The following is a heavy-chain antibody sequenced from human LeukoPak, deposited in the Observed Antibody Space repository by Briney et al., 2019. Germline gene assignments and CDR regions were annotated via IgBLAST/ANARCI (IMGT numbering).Heavy chain of an antibody. CDR1: GGSISSYY. D-gene: IGHD6-13*01. CDR2: IYYSGST. CDR3: ARGRRSSWNYYYYYYMDV. V-gene: IGHV4-59*01. Sequence: PSGTLSLTCAVSGGSISSYYWSWIRQPPGKGLEWIGYIYYSGSTNYNPSLKSRVTISVDTSKNQFSLKLSSVTAADTAVYYCARGRRSSWNYYYYYYMDVWGKGTTVTVSS. J-gene: IGHJ6*03.